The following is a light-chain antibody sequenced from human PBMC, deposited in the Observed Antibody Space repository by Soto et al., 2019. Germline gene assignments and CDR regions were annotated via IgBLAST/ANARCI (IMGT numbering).Light chain of an antibody. CDR2: DVS. V-gene: IGLV2-14*01. Sequence: QSALTQPASVSGSPGQSITISCTGTSSDVGGYNYVSWYQQHPGKAPKLMIYDVSNRPSGVSNRFSGSKSGNTASLTIPGLQAEDEADYYCSSSTSSTTLYVFGTGTKVTVL. CDR1: SSDVGGYNY. CDR3: SSSTSSTTLYV. J-gene: IGLJ1*01.